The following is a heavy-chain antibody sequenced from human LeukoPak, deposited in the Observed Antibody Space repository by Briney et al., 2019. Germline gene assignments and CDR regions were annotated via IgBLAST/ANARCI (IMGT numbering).Heavy chain of an antibody. D-gene: IGHD6-19*01. Sequence: ASVKVSCKASGGTFSSYAISWVRQAPGQGLEWMGRIIPILGIANYAQKFQGRVTITADKSTSTAYMELSSLRSEDTAVYYCARDSYSSGWADYWGQGTLVTVSS. V-gene: IGHV1-69*04. CDR1: GGTFSSYA. CDR2: IIPILGIA. J-gene: IGHJ4*02. CDR3: ARDSYSSGWADY.